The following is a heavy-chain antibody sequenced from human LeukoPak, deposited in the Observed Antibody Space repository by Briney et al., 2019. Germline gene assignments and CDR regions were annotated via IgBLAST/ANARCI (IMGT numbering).Heavy chain of an antibody. D-gene: IGHD3-9*01. CDR3: AKCYDIPLATIDY. V-gene: IGHV3-11*01. J-gene: IGHJ4*02. CDR1: GFTFSDYY. Sequence: GGSLRLSCAASGFTFSDYYMSWIRQAPGKGLEWISYISNSGDTIYYADSVKGRFTISRDNAKNSLFLQMNSPRAEDTAVYYCAKCYDIPLATIDYWGQGTLVTVSS. CDR2: ISNSGDTI.